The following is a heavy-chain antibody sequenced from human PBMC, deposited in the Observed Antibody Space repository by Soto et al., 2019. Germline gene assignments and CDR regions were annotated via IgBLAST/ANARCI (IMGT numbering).Heavy chain of an antibody. CDR2: ISPYNGNT. V-gene: IGHV1-18*01. J-gene: IGHJ4*02. D-gene: IGHD2-15*01. Sequence: GTSVKVSCKASGYSFINYGISWVRQAPGQGLEWMGWISPYNGNTKFAQKVQGRFTISRDNSKNTLYLQMNSLRADDTAVYYCAKDHGGGSSGGYDSSPFDYWGQGTLVTVSS. CDR1: GYSFINYG. CDR3: AKDHGGGSSGGYDSSPFDY.